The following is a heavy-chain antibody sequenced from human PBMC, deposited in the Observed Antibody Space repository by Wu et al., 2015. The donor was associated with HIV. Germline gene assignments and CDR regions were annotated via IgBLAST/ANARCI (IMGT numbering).Heavy chain of an antibody. CDR3: ARVPSPYYYGSGSSPGAFDI. J-gene: IGHJ3*02. Sequence: QVQLVQSGAEVKKPGSSVKVSCTGSGGTFSSYVTAWVRQAPGQGLEWMGGIIPLFRTANYSPKFQGRLTITTDESMTTAYMDLRSLRSDDTAVYYCARVPSPYYYGSGSSPGAFDIWGQGTMVTVSS. CDR2: IIPLFRTA. CDR1: GGTFSSYV. V-gene: IGHV1-69*05. D-gene: IGHD3-10*01.